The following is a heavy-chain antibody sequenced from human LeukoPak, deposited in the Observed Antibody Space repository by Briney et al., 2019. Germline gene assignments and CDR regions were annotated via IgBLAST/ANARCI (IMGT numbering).Heavy chain of an antibody. D-gene: IGHD3-10*01. CDR1: GGSFSGYY. J-gene: IGHJ4*02. CDR2: INHSEST. V-gene: IGHV4-34*01. CDR3: ASSGYYGSGYFDY. Sequence: SETLSLPCAVYGGSFSGYYWSWIRQPPGKGLEWIGEINHSESTNYNPSLKSRVTISVDTSKNQFSLKLSSVTAADTAVYYCASSGYYGSGYFDYWGQGTLVTVSS.